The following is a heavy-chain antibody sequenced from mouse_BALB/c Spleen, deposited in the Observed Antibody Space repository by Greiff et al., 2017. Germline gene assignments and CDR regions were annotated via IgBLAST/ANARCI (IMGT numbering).Heavy chain of an antibody. Sequence: EVKLMESGPGLVKPSQSLSLTCTVTGYSITSDYAWNWIRQFPGNKLEWMGYISYSGSTSYNPSLKSRISITRDTSKNQFFLQLNSVTTEDTATYYCAREGLPKGLYAMDYWGQGTSVTVSS. J-gene: IGHJ4*01. CDR3: AREGLPKGLYAMDY. D-gene: IGHD2-2*01. CDR1: GYSITSDYA. CDR2: ISYSGST. V-gene: IGHV3-2*02.